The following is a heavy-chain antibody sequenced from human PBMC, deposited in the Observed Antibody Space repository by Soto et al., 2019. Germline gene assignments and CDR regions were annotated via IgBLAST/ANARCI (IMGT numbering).Heavy chain of an antibody. Sequence: QLQLQESGPGLAKPSETLSLTCTVSGGSVSSSNYYWGWIRQSPGKGLEWIGSIYYSGSTYYNPSLESRVTISVDKSKNQFSLKVISVTAADTAVYYCARLEGLATISYYFDYWGQGTLVTVSS. D-gene: IGHD3-9*01. J-gene: IGHJ4*02. CDR3: ARLEGLATISYYFDY. V-gene: IGHV4-39*01. CDR2: IYYSGST. CDR1: GGSVSSSNYY.